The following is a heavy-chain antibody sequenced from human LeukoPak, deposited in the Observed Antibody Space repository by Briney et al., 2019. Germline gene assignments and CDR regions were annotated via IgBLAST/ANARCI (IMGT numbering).Heavy chain of an antibody. D-gene: IGHD3-9*01. CDR2: ISGSGGST. J-gene: IGHJ4*02. Sequence: GGSLRLSCAASGFTFSSYDMSGVRQAPGKGGEGVSAISGSGGSTYYADSVKGRFTISRDNAKNTVYVQMNSLRAEDTAVYYCAKDDDILTGPFDYWGQGPLVTVSS. V-gene: IGHV3-23*01. CDR1: GFTFSSYD. CDR3: AKDDDILTGPFDY.